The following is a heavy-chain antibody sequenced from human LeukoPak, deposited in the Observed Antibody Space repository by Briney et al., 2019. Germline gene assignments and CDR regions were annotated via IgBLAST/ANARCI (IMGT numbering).Heavy chain of an antibody. D-gene: IGHD5-24*01. V-gene: IGHV4-59*08. Sequence: PSETLSLTCTVSGGSMSSYYWSWIRQPPGKGLEWIGYIYYSGSTKYNPSLESRVTISVDTSKSQFSLKLSSVTAADTAVYYCARGARAGYNLEPFDYWGQGTLVTVSS. CDR1: GGSMSSYY. CDR3: ARGARAGYNLEPFDY. CDR2: IYYSGST. J-gene: IGHJ4*02.